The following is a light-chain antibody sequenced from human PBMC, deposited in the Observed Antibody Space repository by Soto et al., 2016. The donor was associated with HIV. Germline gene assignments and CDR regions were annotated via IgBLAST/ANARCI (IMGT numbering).Light chain of an antibody. Sequence: SSELTQDPAVSVALGQTVSITCQGDSLRVHYAIWYQQKPGQAPVLILYGDNNRPSGIPGRFSGSSSGNTGSLTITGTQAEDEADYYCNSRDSSGNQWVFGGGTKLTVL. CDR3: NSRDSSGNQWV. CDR2: GDN. V-gene: IGLV3-19*01. CDR1: SLRVHY. J-gene: IGLJ3*02.